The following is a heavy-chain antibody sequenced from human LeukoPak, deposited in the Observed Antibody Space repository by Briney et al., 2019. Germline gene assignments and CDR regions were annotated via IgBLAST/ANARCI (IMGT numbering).Heavy chain of an antibody. D-gene: IGHD6-19*01. CDR1: GFSISGYW. Sequence: SGGSLRLSCAASGFSISGYWMHWVRQAPGKGLEWVAVISYDGTNKYYADSVKGRFTISRDNSKNTLYLQMNSLRAEDTAVYYCAKGGQQWLYYFDYWGQGTLVTVSS. V-gene: IGHV3-30*18. CDR3: AKGGQQWLYYFDY. J-gene: IGHJ4*02. CDR2: ISYDGTNK.